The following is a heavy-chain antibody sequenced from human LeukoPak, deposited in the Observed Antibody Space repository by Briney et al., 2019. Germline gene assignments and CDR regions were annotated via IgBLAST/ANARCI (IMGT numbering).Heavy chain of an antibody. CDR2: ISWNSGRI. V-gene: IGHV3-9*01. D-gene: IGHD6-19*01. Sequence: GGSLRLSCAASGFTFDDYAMHWVRQAPGKGLEWVSGISWNSGRIGYADSVKGRFTISRDNAKNSLYLQMNSLRSEDTALYYCAKGVGIAVAGTDTDAFDIWGQGTMVTVSS. CDR1: GFTFDDYA. CDR3: AKGVGIAVAGTDTDAFDI. J-gene: IGHJ3*02.